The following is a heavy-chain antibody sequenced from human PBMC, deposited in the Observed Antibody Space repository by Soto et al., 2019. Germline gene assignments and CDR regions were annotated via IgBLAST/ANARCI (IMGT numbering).Heavy chain of an antibody. D-gene: IGHD6-19*01. V-gene: IGHV3-15*01. CDR2: IKSRADGGTT. CDR1: GFTFTKAW. Sequence: EVQLVESGGGLVKPGGSLRLSCAASGFTFTKAWMTWVRQTPGKGLEWVGRIKSRADGGTTDYAASVKDRFIISRDDSNDSLYLHMNRLKTDNTAVYYCTPAYQWLRSYSWGQGALVAVSS. J-gene: IGHJ4*02. CDR3: TPAYQWLRSYS.